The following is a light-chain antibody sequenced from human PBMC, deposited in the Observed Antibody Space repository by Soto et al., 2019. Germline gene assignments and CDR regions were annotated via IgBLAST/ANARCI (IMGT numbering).Light chain of an antibody. J-gene: IGKJ1*01. CDR3: QQYNNWRT. CDR2: GAS. Sequence: EIVMTQSPVTLSVSPGERATLSCRASQSVTNSYLAWYQQKPGQAPRLLIFGASTRAAGIPARFSGSGSGTEFTLTISSLQSEDFAVYYCQQYNNWRTFGQGTKVDIK. CDR1: QSVTNSY. V-gene: IGKV3-15*01.